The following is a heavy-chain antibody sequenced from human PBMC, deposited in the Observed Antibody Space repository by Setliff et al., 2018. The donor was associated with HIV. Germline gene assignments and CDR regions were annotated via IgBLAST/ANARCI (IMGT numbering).Heavy chain of an antibody. CDR1: GGSFGVYR. V-gene: IGHV4-4*07. J-gene: IGHJ3*02. Sequence: PSETLSLTCTISGGSFGVYRWSWIRQPAGKGLEWIGRIHSTGSTHYNPSLKSRVTMSVDTSKNQFSLKLSSVTAADTAVYYCARSPSYYDSSGYTAFDIWGQGTMVTVSS. CDR3: ARSPSYYDSSGYTAFDI. D-gene: IGHD3-22*01. CDR2: IHSTGST.